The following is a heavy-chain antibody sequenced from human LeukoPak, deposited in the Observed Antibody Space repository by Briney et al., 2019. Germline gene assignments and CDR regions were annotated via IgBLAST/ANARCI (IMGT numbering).Heavy chain of an antibody. Sequence: PGGSLRLSCAASGFSFSSYSMNWVRQVSGKGLEWVSGISGSGDSTWYADSVKGRFTTSRDNSKNTLYLQMNSLRAEDTAVYYCAKGTVTTAYYGMDVWGQGTSVTVSS. CDR3: AKGTVTTAYYGMDV. J-gene: IGHJ6*02. D-gene: IGHD4-17*01. CDR1: GFSFSSYS. CDR2: ISGSGDST. V-gene: IGHV3-23*01.